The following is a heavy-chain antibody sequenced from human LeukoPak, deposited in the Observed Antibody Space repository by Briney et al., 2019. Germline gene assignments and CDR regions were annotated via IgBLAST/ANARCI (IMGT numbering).Heavy chain of an antibody. CDR3: ARTLFPQDAFDI. CDR1: GYTFTSYG. Sequence: GASVKVSCKASGYTFTSYGISWVRQAPGQGLEWMGWINPNSGGTNYAQKFQGRVTMTRDTSISTAYMELSRLRSDDTAVYYCARTLFPQDAFDIWGQGTMVTVSS. V-gene: IGHV1-2*02. J-gene: IGHJ3*02. CDR2: INPNSGGT.